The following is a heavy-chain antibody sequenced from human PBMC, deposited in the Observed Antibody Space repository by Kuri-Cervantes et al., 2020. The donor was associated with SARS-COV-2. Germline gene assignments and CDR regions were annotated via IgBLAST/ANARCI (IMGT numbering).Heavy chain of an antibody. J-gene: IGHJ6*02. Sequence: ASVKVSCKASGYTFTGYYMHWVRQAPGQGLEWMGWMNPGNGNTKYSQKFQGRVTITRDTSASTAYMELSSLRSEDTAVYYCASVGYSGYDPHGGMDVWGQGTTVTVSS. CDR1: GYTFTGYY. D-gene: IGHD5-12*01. CDR3: ASVGYSGYDPHGGMDV. V-gene: IGHV1-3*01. CDR2: MNPGNGNT.